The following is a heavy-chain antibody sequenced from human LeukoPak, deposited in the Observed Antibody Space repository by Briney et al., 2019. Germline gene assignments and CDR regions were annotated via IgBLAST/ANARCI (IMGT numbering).Heavy chain of an antibody. V-gene: IGHV5-51*01. CDR1: GYSFTSFW. Sequence: GESLKISCKVSGYSFTSFWIGWVRQMPGKGLELMGIIYPGDSDTRYSPSFQGQVTISADKSINTAYLQWSSLKASDTAMYYCARRGSSGDIFWFDPWGQGTLVTVSS. CDR2: IYPGDSDT. CDR3: ARRGSSGDIFWFDP. J-gene: IGHJ5*02. D-gene: IGHD2-21*01.